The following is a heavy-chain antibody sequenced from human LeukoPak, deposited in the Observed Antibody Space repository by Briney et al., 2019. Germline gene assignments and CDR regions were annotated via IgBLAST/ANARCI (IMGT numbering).Heavy chain of an antibody. D-gene: IGHD5-18*01. V-gene: IGHV4-59*01. CDR3: ARESPYSYGSYYYYGMDV. J-gene: IGHJ6*02. Sequence: SETLSLTCTVSGGSISGYYWSWIRQPPGKGLEWIGYIYYSESTNYNPSLKSRVTISVDPSKNQFSLKLSSVTAADTAAYYCARESPYSYGSYYYYGMDVRGQGTTVTVSS. CDR1: GGSISGYY. CDR2: IYYSEST.